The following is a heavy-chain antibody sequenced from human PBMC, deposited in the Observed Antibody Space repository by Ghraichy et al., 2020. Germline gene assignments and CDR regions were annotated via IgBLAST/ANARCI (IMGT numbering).Heavy chain of an antibody. CDR3: ARDPPSESGPVDH. CDR1: GFTFKNYG. J-gene: IGHJ4*02. D-gene: IGHD3-10*01. Sequence: GGSLRLSCAASGFTFKNYGMHWVRQAPGKGLEWVAVIWHDGSNTFSGDSMKGRFTISRDNSKNTLYLQMNSLRAEDTAVYFCARDPPSESGPVDHWGQGTLVTVSS. CDR2: IWHDGSNT. V-gene: IGHV3-33*01.